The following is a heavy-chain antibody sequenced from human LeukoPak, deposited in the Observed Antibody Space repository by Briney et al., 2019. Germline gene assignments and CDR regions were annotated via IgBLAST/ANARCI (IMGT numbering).Heavy chain of an antibody. CDR1: GYTFTSYW. CDR2: IYPGDSES. CDR3: ARIEGSTFDY. J-gene: IGHJ4*02. V-gene: IGHV5-51*01. Sequence: GESLKISCKGSGYTFTSYWIGWVRQMPGKGLEWMGIIYPGDSESKCNPSLQGQVTISADKSISTVYLQWSSLKASDTAIYYCARIEGSTFDYWGQGTLVTVSS.